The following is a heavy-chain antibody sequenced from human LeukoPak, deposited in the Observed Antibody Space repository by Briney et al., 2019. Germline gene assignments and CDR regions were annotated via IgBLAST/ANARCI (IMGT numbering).Heavy chain of an antibody. J-gene: IGHJ4*02. V-gene: IGHV4-34*01. Sequence: SETLSLTCAVYGGSFSGYYWSWIRQPPGKGLEWIGEINHSGSTNYNPSLKSRVTISVDTSKNQFSLKLSSVTAADTAVYYCARVHYYDTHPLVDYWGQGTLVTVSS. CDR3: ARVHYYDTHPLVDY. D-gene: IGHD3-22*01. CDR1: GGSFSGYY. CDR2: INHSGST.